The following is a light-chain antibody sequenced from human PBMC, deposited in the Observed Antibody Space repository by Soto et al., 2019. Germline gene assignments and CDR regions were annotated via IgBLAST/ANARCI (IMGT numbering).Light chain of an antibody. V-gene: IGKV1-39*01. Sequence: DIQMTQSPSSLSSSVGDRVTITCRASQSISSYLNWYQQKPGKAPKLLIYAASSLQSGVPSRFSGSGAGTDFTLRISSLQPEDFATYYYQQSYSTPWTFGQGTKVEIK. J-gene: IGKJ1*01. CDR2: AAS. CDR3: QQSYSTPWT. CDR1: QSISSY.